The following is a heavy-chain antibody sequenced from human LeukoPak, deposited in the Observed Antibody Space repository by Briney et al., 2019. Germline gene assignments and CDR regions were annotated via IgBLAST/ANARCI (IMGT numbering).Heavy chain of an antibody. D-gene: IGHD2-15*01. V-gene: IGHV3-64*01. J-gene: IGHJ4*02. CDR2: ISSNGGST. CDR1: GFTFSSYA. CDR3: ARGGGYCSGGSCHVDY. Sequence: GGSLRLSCAASGFTFSSYAMHWVRQAPGKGLEYVSAISSNGGSTYYANSVKGRFTISRDNSKNTVYLQRGSLRAEDMAVYYCARGGGYCSGGSCHVDYWGQGTLVTVSS.